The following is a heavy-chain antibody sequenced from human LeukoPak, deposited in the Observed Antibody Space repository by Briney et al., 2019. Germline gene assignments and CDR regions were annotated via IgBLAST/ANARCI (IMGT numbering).Heavy chain of an antibody. J-gene: IGHJ4*02. D-gene: IGHD7-27*01. V-gene: IGHV3-23*01. CDR2: VRVNGRST. CDR1: GFTFSTYD. Sequence: GGSLRLSCTASGFTFSTYDMNWVRQAPGKGLEWVSTVRVNGRSTYYADSVKGRFTISRDNSKNTLYLQMNSLRAEDTALYYCANPGEQSNYFFDSGGQGPLAPVSS. CDR3: ANPGEQSNYFFDS.